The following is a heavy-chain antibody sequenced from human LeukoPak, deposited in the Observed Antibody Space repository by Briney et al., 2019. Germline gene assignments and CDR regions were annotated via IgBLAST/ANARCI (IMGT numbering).Heavy chain of an antibody. CDR2: INIDGSEK. CDR3: ARSDRGPEY. Sequence: PGGSLRLSCSASGFTFSSRWMNWVRQAPGRGLEWSAIINIDGSEKHYVDSVKGRFTISRDNAKNSLYLQMNSLRAEDTAVYYCARSDRGPEYWGQGTLVIVSS. J-gene: IGHJ4*02. V-gene: IGHV3-7*01. D-gene: IGHD6-25*01. CDR1: GFTFSSRW.